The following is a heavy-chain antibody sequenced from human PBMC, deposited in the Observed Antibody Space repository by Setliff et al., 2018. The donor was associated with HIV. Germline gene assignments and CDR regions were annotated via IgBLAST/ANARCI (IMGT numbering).Heavy chain of an antibody. CDR1: GFTFSDYW. CDR3: ARAYYHHSGGYWSTDYYYSYMDV. D-gene: IGHD3-22*01. V-gene: IGHV3-7*03. CDR2: IKKDGSDK. J-gene: IGHJ6*03. Sequence: PGGSLRLSCAASGFTFSDYWMTWVRQAPGKGLEWVANIKKDGSDKFYVDSVKGRFTISRDNAKNSLYLQMNSLRAEDTAVYYCARAYYHHSGGYWSTDYYYSYMDVWGKGTTVTVSS.